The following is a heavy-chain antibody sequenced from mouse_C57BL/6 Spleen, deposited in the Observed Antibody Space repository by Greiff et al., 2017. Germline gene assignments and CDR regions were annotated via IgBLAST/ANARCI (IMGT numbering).Heavy chain of an antibody. CDR3: AMEDYYGSSPLFDD. Sequence: QVQLQQSGAELVKPGASVKMSCKASGYTFTTYPIEWMKQNHGKSLEWIGNFHPYNDDTKYNEKFKGKATLTVEKSSSTVYLELSRLTSDGSSVYYCAMEDYYGSSPLFDDWGQGTTLTVSS. V-gene: IGHV1-47*01. D-gene: IGHD1-1*01. J-gene: IGHJ2*01. CDR1: GYTFTTYP. CDR2: FHPYNDDT.